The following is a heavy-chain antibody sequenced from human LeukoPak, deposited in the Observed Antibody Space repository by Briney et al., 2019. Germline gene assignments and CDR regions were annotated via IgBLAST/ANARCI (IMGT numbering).Heavy chain of an antibody. CDR1: GYTFTGYY. Sequence: ASVKVSCKASGYTFTGYYMHWVRQAPGRGLEWMGRINPNSGGTNYAQKFQGRVTMTRDTSISTAYMELSRLRSDDTAVYYCARNVVITYYYYYYGMDVWGQGTTVTVSS. V-gene: IGHV1-2*06. D-gene: IGHD3-22*01. CDR2: INPNSGGT. CDR3: ARNVVITYYYYYYGMDV. J-gene: IGHJ6*02.